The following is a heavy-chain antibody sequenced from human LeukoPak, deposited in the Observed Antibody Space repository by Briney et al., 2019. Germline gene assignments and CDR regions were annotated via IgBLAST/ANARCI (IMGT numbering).Heavy chain of an antibody. CDR2: ISGSDGSR. V-gene: IGHV3-23*01. Sequence: GGSLRLSCAASGFTFSSYWMHWVRQAPGKGLEWVSAISGSDGSRYYADSVKGRFTISRDNSKNTLYLQMNSLRAEDTAVYYCAKNIGGFDYWGQGTLVTVSS. CDR1: GFTFSSYW. CDR3: AKNIGGFDY. J-gene: IGHJ4*02. D-gene: IGHD4-23*01.